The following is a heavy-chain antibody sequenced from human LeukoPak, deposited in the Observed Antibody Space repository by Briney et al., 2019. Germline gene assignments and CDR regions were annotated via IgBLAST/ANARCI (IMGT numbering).Heavy chain of an antibody. D-gene: IGHD2-15*01. CDR1: GGSFSGYY. CDR3: ASSRAYCRGGSCSSSWEHYFDH. J-gene: IGHJ4*03. CDR2: INKSGAT. Sequence: PSETLSLTCTGYGGSFSGYYWSWIRQPPGKGLEWIAEINKSGATNYNQSLRRRVTISVDTSNKEFSLKVTSVTAADTAVYYCASSRAYCRGGSCSSSWEHYFDHWGQGTLVTVSS. V-gene: IGHV4-34*01.